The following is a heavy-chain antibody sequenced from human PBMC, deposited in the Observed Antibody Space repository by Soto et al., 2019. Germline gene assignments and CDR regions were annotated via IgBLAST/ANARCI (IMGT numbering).Heavy chain of an antibody. J-gene: IGHJ6*02. CDR2: MNPNSGNT. CDR3: ARSEGGNYYYYYGMDV. Sequence: ASVKVSCKASGYTFTSYDINWVRQATGQGLEWMGWMNPNSGNTGYAQKFQGRVTMTRNTSISTAYMELSSLRSEDTAVYYWARSEGGNYYYYYGMDVWGQGTTVTVSS. D-gene: IGHD2-15*01. CDR1: GYTFTSYD. V-gene: IGHV1-8*01.